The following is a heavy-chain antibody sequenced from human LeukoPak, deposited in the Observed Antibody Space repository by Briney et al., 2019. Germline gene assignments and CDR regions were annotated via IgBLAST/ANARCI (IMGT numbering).Heavy chain of an antibody. V-gene: IGHV1-18*01. CDR3: ARDPYGSGSYYVYYYYYMDV. J-gene: IGHJ6*03. D-gene: IGHD3-10*01. CDR1: GYTFTSYG. Sequence: GASVKVSCKASGYTFTSYGISWVRQAPGQGLEWMGWISAYNGNTNYAQKLQGRVTMTTDTSTSTAYMKLRSLRSDDTAVYYCARDPYGSGSYYVYYYYYMDVWGKGTMVTVSS. CDR2: ISAYNGNT.